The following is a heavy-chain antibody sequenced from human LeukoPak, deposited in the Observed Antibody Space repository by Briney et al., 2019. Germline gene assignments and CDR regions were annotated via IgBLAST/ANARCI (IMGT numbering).Heavy chain of an antibody. CDR1: GFTFSSYA. Sequence: GRSLRLSCAASGFTFSSYAMHWVRRAPGKGLEWVAVISYDGSNKYYADSVKGRFTISRDNSKNTLYLQMNSLRAEDTAVYYCARGGALDYWGQGTLVTVSS. J-gene: IGHJ4*02. CDR3: ARGGALDY. CDR2: ISYDGSNK. V-gene: IGHV3-30-3*01.